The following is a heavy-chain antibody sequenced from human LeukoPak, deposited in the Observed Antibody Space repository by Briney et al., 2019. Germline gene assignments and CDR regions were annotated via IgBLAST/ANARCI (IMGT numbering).Heavy chain of an antibody. V-gene: IGHV4-59*01. D-gene: IGHD1-7*01. CDR2: IHYSGSA. CDR1: GGSITNYH. CDR3: ARTFARTTVDY. Sequence: SETLSLTCTVSGGSITNYHWSWIRQPPGKGLEYIGQIHYSGSAKYNPSLKSRVTISVDTSKNQFSLKLSSVTAADTAVYYCARTFARTTVDYWGQGTLVTVSS. J-gene: IGHJ4*02.